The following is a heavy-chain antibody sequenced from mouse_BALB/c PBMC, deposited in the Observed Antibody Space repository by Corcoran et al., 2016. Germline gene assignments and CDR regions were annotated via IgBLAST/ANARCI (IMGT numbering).Heavy chain of an antibody. Sequence: QIQLVQSGPELKKPGETVKISCKASGYTFTNYGMNWVKQAPGKGLKWMGWINTYTGEPTYADDFKGRFAFSLDTSASTAYLQINNLKNEDTATYFCARWSSNYGYYFDSWGQGTTLTVSS. V-gene: IGHV9-3-1*01. CDR1: GYTFTNYG. CDR3: ARWSSNYGYYFDS. CDR2: INTYTGEP. D-gene: IGHD2-5*01. J-gene: IGHJ2*01.